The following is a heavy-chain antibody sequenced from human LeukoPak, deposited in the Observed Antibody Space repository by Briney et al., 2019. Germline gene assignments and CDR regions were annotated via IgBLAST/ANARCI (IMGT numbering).Heavy chain of an antibody. D-gene: IGHD3-10*01. Sequence: SQTLSLTCTVSGGSISSGSYYWSWIRQPAGKGLEWIGRIYTSGSTNYNPSLKSRVTISVDTSKNQFSLKLSSVTAADTAVYYCARHTSGSYANFDYWGQGTLVTVSS. J-gene: IGHJ4*02. CDR2: IYTSGST. CDR1: GGSISSGSYY. V-gene: IGHV4-61*02. CDR3: ARHTSGSYANFDY.